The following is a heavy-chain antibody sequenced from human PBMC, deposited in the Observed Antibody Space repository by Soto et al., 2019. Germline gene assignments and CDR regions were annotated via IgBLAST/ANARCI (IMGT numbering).Heavy chain of an antibody. CDR1: GGTFSNYA. CDR2: IMPIFGRA. D-gene: IGHD6-19*01. CDR3: ASWLKEAGIGGTYYY. J-gene: IGHJ6*01. Sequence: QVQLVQSGAEVKKPGSSVKVSCKASGGTFSNYAFSWVRQAPGQGLEWLGGIMPIFGRADYAQKFRDRVTITADEPTNTAHMELSSLRSEDTAVYYCASWLKEAGIGGTYYY. V-gene: IGHV1-69*12.